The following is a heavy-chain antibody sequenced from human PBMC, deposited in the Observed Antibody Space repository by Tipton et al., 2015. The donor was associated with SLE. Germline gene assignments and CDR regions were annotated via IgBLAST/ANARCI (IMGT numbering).Heavy chain of an antibody. CDR3: ARGPYGGYAHNY. Sequence: TLSLTCTVSGGSVSSGSYYWSWIRQPPGEGLEWIGYIYYSGTTKYNPSLKSRVTISVDTSKNQFSLKLSSVTAADTAVYYCARGPYGGYAHNYWGQGTLVTVSS. CDR1: GGSVSSGSYY. V-gene: IGHV4-61*01. J-gene: IGHJ4*02. D-gene: IGHD5-12*01. CDR2: IYYSGTT.